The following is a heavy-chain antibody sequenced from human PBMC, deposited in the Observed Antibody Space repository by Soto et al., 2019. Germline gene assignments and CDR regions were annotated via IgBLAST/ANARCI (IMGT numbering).Heavy chain of an antibody. J-gene: IGHJ4*02. CDR2: INEDESNT. Sequence: EVQLVESGGGLVQPGGSLRLSCATSGFTFSNYWMNWVLQAPGKGPVWVSRINEDESNTNYADSVKGRFTISRDNAKNTLYLQMNSLRAVDTAVYYCGRGLFLDYWGQGTRVTVSS. D-gene: IGHD3-3*01. V-gene: IGHV3-74*01. CDR3: GRGLFLDY. CDR1: GFTFSNYW.